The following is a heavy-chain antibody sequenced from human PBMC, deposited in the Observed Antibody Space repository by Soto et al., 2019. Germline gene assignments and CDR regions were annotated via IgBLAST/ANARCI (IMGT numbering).Heavy chain of an antibody. V-gene: IGHV3-30-3*01. Sequence: GGSLRLSCAASGFTFSSYAMHWVRQAPGKGLEWVAAISYDGSNKYYADSVKGRFTISRDNSKNTLYLQMNSLRAEDTAVYYCARADTMAKNYYYYYGMDVWGQGTTVTVSS. CDR3: ARADTMAKNYYYYYGMDV. CDR1: GFTFSSYA. J-gene: IGHJ6*02. CDR2: ISYDGSNK. D-gene: IGHD3-10*01.